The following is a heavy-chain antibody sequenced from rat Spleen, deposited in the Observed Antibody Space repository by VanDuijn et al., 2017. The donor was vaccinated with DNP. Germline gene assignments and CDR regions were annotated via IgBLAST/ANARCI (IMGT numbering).Heavy chain of an antibody. CDR3: TRAVVD. V-gene: IGHV2-19*01. CDR2: MRSGGST. J-gene: IGHJ3*01. CDR1: GFSLTDYN. D-gene: IGHD1-1*01. Sequence: QVQLKESGPGLVQPSQTLSLTCTVSGFSLTDYNIHWVRQPPGKGLEWMGRMRSGGSTDYNSALKSRLSISRDTSKSKVFLKMNSLQTEDTAIYFCTRAVVDWGQGTLVTVSS.